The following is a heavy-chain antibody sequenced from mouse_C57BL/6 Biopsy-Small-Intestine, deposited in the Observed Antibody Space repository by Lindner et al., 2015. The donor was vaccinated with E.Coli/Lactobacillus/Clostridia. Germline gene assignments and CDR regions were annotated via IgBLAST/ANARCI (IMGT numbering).Heavy chain of an antibody. CDR3: ARWLPYYYAMDY. Sequence: VQLQESGPELVKPGASVKISCKASGYSFTGYFTNWVKQSHGKSLEWIGRINPYKGDTFYNQKFKGKATLTVDKSSITAHMELRSLTSEDSAVYYCARWLPYYYAMDYWGQGTSVTVSS. CDR1: GYSFTGYF. J-gene: IGHJ4*01. V-gene: IGHV1-20*01. D-gene: IGHD2-2*01. CDR2: INPYKGDT.